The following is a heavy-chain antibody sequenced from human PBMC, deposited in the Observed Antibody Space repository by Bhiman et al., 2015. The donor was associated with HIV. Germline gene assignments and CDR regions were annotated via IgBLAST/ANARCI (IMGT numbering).Heavy chain of an antibody. Sequence: EVQLVESGGGLVKPGGSLRLSCAASGFTFNYYTMNWVRQAPGKGLEWVSSIDSTGNYIYYADSLKGRFTISRDNAKNSLYLQLNSLRAEDTAVYYCAKDLALGSSSGNYFDYWGQGTLVTVSS. J-gene: IGHJ4*02. CDR2: IDSTGNYI. CDR3: AKDLALGSSSGNYFDY. CDR1: GFTFNYYT. V-gene: IGHV3-21*04. D-gene: IGHD6-6*01.